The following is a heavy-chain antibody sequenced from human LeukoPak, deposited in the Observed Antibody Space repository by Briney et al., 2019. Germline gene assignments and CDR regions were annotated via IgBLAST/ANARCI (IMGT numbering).Heavy chain of an antibody. CDR3: AKVLDYCDGGTCYNSGMDS. J-gene: IGHJ4*02. CDR2: ISSDGVYT. CDR1: GFTFNLYS. Sequence: AGGSLRLSCLASGFTFNLYSMHWFRQAPGKGLEFVSVISSDGVYTYYAYSVKGRFTISRDNSKNTVYLQMSSLGADDTAVYYCAKVLDYCDGGTCYNSGMDSWGQGTLVTVSS. V-gene: IGHV3-64D*08. D-gene: IGHD2-15*01.